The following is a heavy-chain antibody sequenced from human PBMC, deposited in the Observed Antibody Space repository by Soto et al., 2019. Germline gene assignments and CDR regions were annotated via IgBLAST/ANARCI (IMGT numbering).Heavy chain of an antibody. Sequence: GGSLRVSCAVSGFTLSSYSMNWVRQAPGKGLEWVSSSSSSDTYKYYADSVKGRFTISRDNAKKSVYLQMNSLRVEDTAVYYCVRDGSGCYYANLDFWGQGTLVTVSS. CDR3: VRDGSGCYYANLDF. J-gene: IGHJ4*02. V-gene: IGHV3-21*01. CDR1: GFTLSSYS. D-gene: IGHD3-10*01. CDR2: SSSSDTYK.